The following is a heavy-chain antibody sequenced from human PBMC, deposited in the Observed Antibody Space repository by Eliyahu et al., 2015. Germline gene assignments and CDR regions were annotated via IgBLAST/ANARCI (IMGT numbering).Heavy chain of an antibody. J-gene: IGHJ4*02. CDR3: ARGELRIAAAGTDFDY. V-gene: IGHV1-18*01. Sequence: QVQLVQSGAEVKKPGASVKVSCKASGYXXTSYGXSWXRQAPGQGLEWMGWISAYNGNTNXAQKLQGRVTMTTDTSTSTAYMELRSLRSDDTAVYYCARGELRIAAAGTDFDYWGQGTLVTVSS. D-gene: IGHD6-13*01. CDR2: ISAYNGNT. CDR1: GYXXTSYG.